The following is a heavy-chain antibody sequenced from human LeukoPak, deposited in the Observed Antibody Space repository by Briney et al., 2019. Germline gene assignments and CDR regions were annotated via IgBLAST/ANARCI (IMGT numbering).Heavy chain of an antibody. Sequence: SETLSLTCTVSGGSISSSSYYWGWIRQPPGKGLEWIGSIYYSGSTYYNPSLKSRVTISVDTSKNQFSLKLSSVTSADTAVHYCARPIKFDCSGGSCYGVPADAFDIWGQGTMVTVSS. V-gene: IGHV4-39*01. CDR3: ARPIKFDCSGGSCYGVPADAFDI. D-gene: IGHD2-15*01. J-gene: IGHJ3*02. CDR2: IYYSGST. CDR1: GGSISSSSYY.